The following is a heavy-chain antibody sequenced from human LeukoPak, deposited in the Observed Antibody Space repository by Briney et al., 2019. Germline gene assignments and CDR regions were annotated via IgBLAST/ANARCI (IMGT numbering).Heavy chain of an antibody. Sequence: NTGGSLRLSCAASGFTLSDYYMSWIRQAPGKGLEWVSYSSSSGTTIYYADSVKGRFAISRDNAKNSLYLQMNSLRAEDTAVYYCARRRDFIDYWGQGALVTVSS. CDR1: GFTLSDYY. V-gene: IGHV3-11*01. J-gene: IGHJ4*02. CDR3: ARRRDFIDY. CDR2: SSSSGTTI. D-gene: IGHD3/OR15-3a*01.